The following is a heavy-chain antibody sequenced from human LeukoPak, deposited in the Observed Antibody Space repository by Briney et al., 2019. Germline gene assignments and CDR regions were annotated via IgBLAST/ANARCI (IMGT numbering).Heavy chain of an antibody. Sequence: PSETLSLTCAVYGGSFSGYYWSWIRQPPGKGLEWIGEINHSGSTNYNPSLKSRVTISVDTSKNQFSLKLSSVTAADTAVYYCARSPSLFYTSLGYSSSSPHLRLFDYWGQGTLVTVSS. CDR2: INHSGST. CDR3: ARSPSLFYTSLGYSSSSPHLRLFDY. V-gene: IGHV4-34*01. D-gene: IGHD6-6*01. CDR1: GGSFSGYY. J-gene: IGHJ4*02.